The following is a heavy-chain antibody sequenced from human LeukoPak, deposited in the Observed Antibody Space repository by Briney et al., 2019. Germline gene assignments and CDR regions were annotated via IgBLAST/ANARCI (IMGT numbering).Heavy chain of an antibody. CDR1: GFTFSSYG. V-gene: IGHV3-21*01. J-gene: IGHJ4*02. CDR3: ARTGYGYNYFDY. D-gene: IGHD3-16*01. Sequence: GGSLRLSCAASGFTFSSYGMNWVRQAPGKGLEWVSSISSGSTYTYYADSVKGRFTISRDNAKNSLYLQMHSLRAEDTAVYYCARTGYGYNYFDYWAREPWSLSPQ. CDR2: ISSGSTYT.